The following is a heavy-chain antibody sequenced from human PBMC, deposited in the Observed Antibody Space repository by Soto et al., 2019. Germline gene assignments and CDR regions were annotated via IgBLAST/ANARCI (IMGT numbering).Heavy chain of an antibody. D-gene: IGHD1-26*01. Sequence: QVQLVQSGAEVREPGASVKVSCKASGYSFSSLDINWVRQTTGQGLEWMGWMQPRDVRTGYAQKFQGRVTMTRDTSINTAYMELSSLTSDDTAFYYCARGVTAGVDYWGQGTLVTVSS. V-gene: IGHV1-8*01. CDR3: ARGVTAGVDY. CDR1: GYSFSSLD. CDR2: MQPRDVRT. J-gene: IGHJ4*02.